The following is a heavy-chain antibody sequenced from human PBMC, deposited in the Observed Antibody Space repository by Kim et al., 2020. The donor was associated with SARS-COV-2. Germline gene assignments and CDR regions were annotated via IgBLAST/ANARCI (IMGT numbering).Heavy chain of an antibody. J-gene: IGHJ3*02. CDR2: INPSGGST. CDR1: GYTFTSYY. CDR3: ARGPGVRVYDILTGYGPQAFDI. D-gene: IGHD3-9*01. V-gene: IGHV1-46*01. Sequence: ASVKVSCKASGYTFTSYYMHWVRQAPGQGLEWMGIINPSGGSTSYAQKFQGRVTMTRDTSTSTVYMELSSLRSEDTAVYYCARGPGVRVYDILTGYGPQAFDIWGQGTMVTVSS.